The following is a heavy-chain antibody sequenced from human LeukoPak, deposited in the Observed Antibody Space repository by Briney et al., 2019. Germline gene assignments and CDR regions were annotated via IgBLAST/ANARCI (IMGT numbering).Heavy chain of an antibody. D-gene: IGHD3-22*01. V-gene: IGHV4-38-2*02. CDR1: GYSISSGYY. CDR3: ARSTQDYYDSSGFDAFDI. CDR2: IYHSGST. Sequence: SETLSLTCTVSGYSISSGYYWGWIRQPPGKGLEWIGSIYHSGSTYYNPSLKSRVTISVDTSKNQFSLKLSSVTAADTAVYYCARSTQDYYDSSGFDAFDIWGQGTMVTVSS. J-gene: IGHJ3*02.